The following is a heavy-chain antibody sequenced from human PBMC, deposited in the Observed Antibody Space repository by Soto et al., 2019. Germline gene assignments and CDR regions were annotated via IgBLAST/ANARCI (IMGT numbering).Heavy chain of an antibody. Sequence: QVQLVQSGAEVKKPGSSVKVSCKASGGTFSSYAISWVRQAPGQGXXWXGXIIPIFGTANYAQKFQGRVTITADESTSTAYMELSSLRSEDTAVYYCARGLGYCSGGSCYSFVNWFDPWGQGTLVTVSS. CDR3: ARGLGYCSGGSCYSFVNWFDP. D-gene: IGHD2-15*01. V-gene: IGHV1-69*01. CDR1: GGTFSSYA. CDR2: IIPIFGTA. J-gene: IGHJ5*02.